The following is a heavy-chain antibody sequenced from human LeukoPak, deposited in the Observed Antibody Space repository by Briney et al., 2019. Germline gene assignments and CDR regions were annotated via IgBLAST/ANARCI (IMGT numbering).Heavy chain of an antibody. CDR3: GRGRDV. Sequence: PGRSLRLSCAASGFTFSSYHMHWFRQAPGKGLEWVAVISYDTNDRYYADSVKGRFTISRDNSRNTLSLQMNNLRTEDTAVYYCGRGRDVWGQGTTVTVSS. CDR2: ISYDTNDR. J-gene: IGHJ6*02. CDR1: GFTFSSYH. V-gene: IGHV3-30-3*01.